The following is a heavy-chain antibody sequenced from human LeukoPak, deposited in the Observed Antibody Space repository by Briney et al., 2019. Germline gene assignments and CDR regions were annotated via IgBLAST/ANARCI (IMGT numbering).Heavy chain of an antibody. D-gene: IGHD2-2*01. J-gene: IGHJ3*02. CDR2: ISSGSSTI. CDR1: GFTFSSYS. Sequence: GGSLRLSCAASGFTFSSYSMSRVRQAPGKGLEWVSYISSGSSTIYYADSVKGRFTISRDNAKNSLYLQMSSLRADDTAVYYCARARQGYCSSASCYSFDIWGQGTMLTVSS. V-gene: IGHV3-48*01. CDR3: ARARQGYCSSASCYSFDI.